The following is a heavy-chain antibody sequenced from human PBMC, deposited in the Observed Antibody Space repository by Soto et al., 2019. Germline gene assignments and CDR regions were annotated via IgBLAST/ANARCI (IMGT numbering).Heavy chain of an antibody. D-gene: IGHD3-22*01. Sequence: GGSLRLSCAATGFTFSSYAMSWVRQTPGKGLEWVSSIGPSGASTHYADSVKGRFTISRDNFKNTLFLHMNSLRDEDTALYHCAKLEDGDSTGFYRQFDVWGQGTLVTV. CDR1: GFTFSSYA. V-gene: IGHV3-23*01. CDR3: AKLEDGDSTGFYRQFDV. CDR2: IGPSGAST. J-gene: IGHJ4*02.